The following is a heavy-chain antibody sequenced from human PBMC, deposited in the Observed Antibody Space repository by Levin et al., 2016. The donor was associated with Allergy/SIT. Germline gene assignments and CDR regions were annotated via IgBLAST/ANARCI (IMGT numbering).Heavy chain of an antibody. Sequence: GESLKISCAASGFSFSNYDMHWVRQATGKGLEWVSGIGTAEDTYYVDSVKGRFTISRENAKNSLYLQMNSLRAGDTAVYYCARRGDYFNFDYWGQGTLVTVSS. CDR3: ARRGDYFNFDY. V-gene: IGHV3-13*01. D-gene: IGHD2/OR15-2a*01. CDR1: GFSFSNYD. J-gene: IGHJ4*02. CDR2: IGTAEDT.